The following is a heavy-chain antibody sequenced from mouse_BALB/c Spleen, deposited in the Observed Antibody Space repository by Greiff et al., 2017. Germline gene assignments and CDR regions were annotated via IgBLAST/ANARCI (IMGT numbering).Heavy chain of an antibody. D-gene: IGHD1-1*01. CDR3: ARDAWYGSNYWYFDV. CDR1: GFTFSDFY. V-gene: IGHV7-1*02. J-gene: IGHJ1*01. Sequence: EVKLVESGGGLVQPGGSLRLSCAPSGFTFSDFYMEWVRQPPGKRLEWIAASRNKANDYTTEYSASVKGRFIVSRDTSQSILYLQMNALRAEDTAIYYCARDAWYGSNYWYFDVWGAGTTVTVSS. CDR2: SRNKANDYTT.